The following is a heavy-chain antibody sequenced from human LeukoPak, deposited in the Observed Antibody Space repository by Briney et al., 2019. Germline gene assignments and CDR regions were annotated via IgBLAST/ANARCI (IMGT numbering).Heavy chain of an antibody. V-gene: IGHV3-30*02. CDR3: AKDSIYGSGSYYSSDLDY. CDR1: GFTFSSYG. CDR2: IRYDGSNK. D-gene: IGHD3-10*01. J-gene: IGHJ4*02. Sequence: GGSLRLSCAASGFTFSSYGMHWVRQAPGKGLEWVAFIRYDGSNKYYADSVKGRFTISRDNSKNTLYLQMNSLRAEDTAVYYCAKDSIYGSGSYYSSDLDYWGQGTLVTVSS.